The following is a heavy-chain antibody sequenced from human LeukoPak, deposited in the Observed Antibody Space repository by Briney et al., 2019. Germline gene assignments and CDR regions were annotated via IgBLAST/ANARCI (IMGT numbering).Heavy chain of an antibody. CDR1: GFTFSSYS. CDR3: ARGAVMAPFDY. Sequence: GGSLRESCAASGFTFSSYSMNWVRQAPGKGLEWVSSISSSSSYIYYADSVKGRFTISRDNAKNSLYLQMNSLRAEDTAVYYCARGAVMAPFDYWGHGTLVTVFS. D-gene: IGHD2-21*01. CDR2: ISSSSSYI. V-gene: IGHV3-21*01. J-gene: IGHJ4*01.